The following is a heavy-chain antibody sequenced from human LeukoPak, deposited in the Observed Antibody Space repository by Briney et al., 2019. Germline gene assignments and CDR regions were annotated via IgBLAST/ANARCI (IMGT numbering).Heavy chain of an antibody. Sequence: KPSETLSLTCTVSGGSISSYYWSWIRQPPGKGLEWIGYIYYSGSTNYNPSLKSRVTISVDTSKNQFSLKLSSVTAADTAVYYCARGVLGDIVVVPAPNLGAFDIWGQGTMVTVSS. D-gene: IGHD2-2*01. CDR3: ARGVLGDIVVVPAPNLGAFDI. CDR1: GGSISSYY. CDR2: IYYSGST. V-gene: IGHV4-59*01. J-gene: IGHJ3*02.